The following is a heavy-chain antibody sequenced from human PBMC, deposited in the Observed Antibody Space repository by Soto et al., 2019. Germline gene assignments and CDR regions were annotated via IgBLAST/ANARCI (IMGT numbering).Heavy chain of an antibody. J-gene: IGHJ4*02. CDR1: GFTFSSYA. V-gene: IGHV3-30-3*01. CDR3: ARDTGKYDFWSGYSTALDD. D-gene: IGHD3-3*01. Sequence: VQLVESGGGVVQPGRSLRLSCAASGFTFSSYAMHWVRQAPGKGLEWVAVISYDGSNKYYADSVKGRFTISRDNSKNTLYLQMNSLRAEDTAVYYCARDTGKYDFWSGYSTALDDCGQGTLVTVSS. CDR2: ISYDGSNK.